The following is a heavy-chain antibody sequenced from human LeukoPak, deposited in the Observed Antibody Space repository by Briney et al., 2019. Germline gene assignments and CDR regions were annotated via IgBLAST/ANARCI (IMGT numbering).Heavy chain of an antibody. CDR2: ISYDGSNK. CDR1: GFTFSSYG. CDR3: AKDRGSGEMVRGVTDPYYYDYYGMDV. V-gene: IGHV3-30*18. J-gene: IGHJ6*02. D-gene: IGHD3-10*01. Sequence: GGSLRLSCAASGFTFSSYGMHWVRQAPGKGLEWLAVISYDGSNKYYADSVRGRFTISRDNSKNTLYLQMNSLRAEDTAVYYCAKDRGSGEMVRGVTDPYYYDYYGMDVWGQGTTVTVSS.